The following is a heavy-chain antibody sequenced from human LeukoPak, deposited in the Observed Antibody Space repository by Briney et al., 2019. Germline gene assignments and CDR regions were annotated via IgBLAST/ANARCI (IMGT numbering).Heavy chain of an antibody. J-gene: IGHJ6*02. CDR2: MNPNSGNT. Sequence: GASVKVSCKASGYTFTSYDINWVRQATGQGLEWMGWMNPNSGNTGYAQKFQGRVTMTRNTSISTAYVELSSLRSEDTAVYYCARGAYYYYYYGMDVWGQGTTVTVSS. V-gene: IGHV1-8*01. CDR3: ARGAYYYYYYGMDV. CDR1: GYTFTSYD.